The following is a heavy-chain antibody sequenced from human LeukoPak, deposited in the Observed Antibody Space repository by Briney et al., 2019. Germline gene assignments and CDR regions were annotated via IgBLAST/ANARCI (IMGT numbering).Heavy chain of an antibody. J-gene: IGHJ4*02. V-gene: IGHV3-23*01. D-gene: IGHD6-19*01. CDR3: AKPSSGWYYFDY. CDR2: ISGSGGST. Sequence: WVSAISGSGGSTYYADSVKGRFTISRDNSKNTLYLQMNSLRAEDTAVYHCAKPSSGWYYFDYWGQGTLVTVSS.